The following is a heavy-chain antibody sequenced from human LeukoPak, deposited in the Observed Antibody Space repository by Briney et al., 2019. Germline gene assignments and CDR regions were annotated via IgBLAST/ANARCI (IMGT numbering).Heavy chain of an antibody. CDR2: IKQDGNEK. CDR1: GFRFNTYW. Sequence: GGSLRLSCAASGFRFNTYWMSWVRQAPGKGLEWVANIKQDGNEKYYADSVKGRFTISRDNGKNSLDLQMNSLRAEDTAVYYCARVKEASAFDIWGQGTMVTVSS. J-gene: IGHJ3*02. CDR3: ARVKEASAFDI. D-gene: IGHD5-12*01. V-gene: IGHV3-7*01.